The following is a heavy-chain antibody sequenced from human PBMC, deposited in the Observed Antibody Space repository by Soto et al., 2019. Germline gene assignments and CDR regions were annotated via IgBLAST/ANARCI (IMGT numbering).Heavy chain of an antibody. J-gene: IGHJ4*02. D-gene: IGHD3-22*01. CDR1: GVSISSGKW. CDR2: IFHTGNT. Sequence: QVQLQESGPGLVKPSGTLSLTCTISGVSISSGKWWSWVRQPPGEGLEWIGEIFHTGNTDHKPSLKSRVSILVDKSKNQVSLNLDSVTAADTAVYYCARNLFDSRGYPPEVWGQGILVTVSS. CDR3: ARNLFDSRGYPPEV. V-gene: IGHV4-4*02.